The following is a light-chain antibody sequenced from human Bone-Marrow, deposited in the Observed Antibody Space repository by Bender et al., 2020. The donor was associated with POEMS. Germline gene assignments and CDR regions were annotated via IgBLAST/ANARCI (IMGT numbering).Light chain of an antibody. CDR2: LSF. Sequence: SYVLTQPPSVSVAPGETARITCGGNDIGRKSVHWYQQKPGQSPVLVIYLSFKRPSGIPERFSASNSGNTATLTISGTQAVDEADYYCQAWVSATAVFGGGTKLTVL. CDR3: QAWVSATAV. J-gene: IGLJ2*01. CDR1: DIGRKS. V-gene: IGLV3-21*01.